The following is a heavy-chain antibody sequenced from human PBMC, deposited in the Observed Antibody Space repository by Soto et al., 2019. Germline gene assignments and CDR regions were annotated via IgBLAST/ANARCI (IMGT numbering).Heavy chain of an antibody. CDR3: ARDGLTAFGMIPPWDVDV. D-gene: IGHD3-3*01. V-gene: IGHV3-53*01. Sequence: DVQLVESGGGLIQPGGSLRLSCAAFGLTVSGKKYMAWVRQAPGKGLEWVSALYDTDGTYYADSVKGRFTISRGNSKSTLYLQMNRLTAADTAIYYCARDGLTAFGMIPPWDVDVWGQGTTVTVSS. J-gene: IGHJ6*02. CDR2: LYDTDGT. CDR1: GLTVSGKKY.